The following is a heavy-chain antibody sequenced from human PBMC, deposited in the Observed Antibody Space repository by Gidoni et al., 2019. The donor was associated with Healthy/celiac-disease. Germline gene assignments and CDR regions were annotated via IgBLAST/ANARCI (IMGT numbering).Heavy chain of an antibody. Sequence: QVQLQQWGAGLLKPSETLSLTCAVYGGSFSGYYWSWIRQPPGKGLEWIGEINHSGSTNYNPSLKSRVTISVDTSKNQFSLKLSSVTAADTAVYYCARGKAVITMIVVVSGMDVWGQGTTVTVSS. J-gene: IGHJ6*02. V-gene: IGHV4-34*01. CDR1: GGSFSGYY. D-gene: IGHD3-22*01. CDR2: INHSGST. CDR3: ARGKAVITMIVVVSGMDV.